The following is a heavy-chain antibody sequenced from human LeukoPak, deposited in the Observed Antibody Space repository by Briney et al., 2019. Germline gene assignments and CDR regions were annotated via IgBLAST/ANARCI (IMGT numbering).Heavy chain of an antibody. J-gene: IGHJ4*02. Sequence: ASVKVSCKASGYTFNSYGISWVRQAPGQGLEWMGWISAYNGNTNYGRKLQGRVTMTTDTSTSTAYMELRSLRSDDTAVYYCARDVYSSGWSSDDGYWGQGTLVTVSS. CDR1: GYTFNSYG. D-gene: IGHD6-19*01. CDR3: ARDVYSSGWSSDDGY. CDR2: ISAYNGNT. V-gene: IGHV1-18*01.